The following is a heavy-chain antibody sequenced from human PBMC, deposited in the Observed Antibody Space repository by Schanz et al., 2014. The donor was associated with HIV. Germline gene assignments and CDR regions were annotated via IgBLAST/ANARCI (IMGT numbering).Heavy chain of an antibody. D-gene: IGHD5-12*01. CDR1: GYSFSDYY. CDR3: ARVKKDIVATASDV. V-gene: IGHV1-2*02. J-gene: IGHJ4*02. CDR2: INPNTGVT. Sequence: QVQLVQSGAEVKKPGASVKVSCKASGYSFSDYYMHWVRQAPGQGLEWMGWINPNTGVTKYAQKFQGSVTMTRDTSVSTAYMEVSRLRSDDTAVYYCARVKKDIVATASDVWGQGTLVTVSP.